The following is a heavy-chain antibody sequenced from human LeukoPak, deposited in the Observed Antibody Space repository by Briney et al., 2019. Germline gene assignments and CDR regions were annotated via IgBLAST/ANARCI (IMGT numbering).Heavy chain of an antibody. J-gene: IGHJ3*02. CDR2: IIPILGIA. CDR1: GGTFSSYA. V-gene: IGHV1-69*04. D-gene: IGHD2-8*02. Sequence: SVKVSCKASGGTFSSYAISWVRQAPGQGLEWMGRIIPILGIANYAQKFQGRVTITADKSTSTAYMELSSLRSEDTAVYYCAREKLGLEAGGGSDDASDIWGQGTMVTVSS. CDR3: AREKLGLEAGGGSDDASDI.